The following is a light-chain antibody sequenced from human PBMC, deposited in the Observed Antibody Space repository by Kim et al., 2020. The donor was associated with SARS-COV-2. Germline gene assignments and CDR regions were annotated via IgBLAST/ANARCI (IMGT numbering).Light chain of an antibody. CDR3: CSYAGSMTYV. CDR1: SSDVGSYDL. Sequence: QPASVSGSPGQSITISCTGTSSDVGSYDLVSWYQQHPGKAPKLMIYEVNKRPSGISNLFSGSKSGNTASLTISGLQAEDEADFYCCSYAGSMTYVFGTGTKVTVL. CDR2: EVN. J-gene: IGLJ1*01. V-gene: IGLV2-23*02.